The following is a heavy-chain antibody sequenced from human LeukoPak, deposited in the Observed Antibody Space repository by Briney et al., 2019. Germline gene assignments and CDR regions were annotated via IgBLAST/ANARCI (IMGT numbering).Heavy chain of an antibody. CDR1: GFTFSSYA. J-gene: IGHJ6*04. CDR3: AELGITMIGGV. D-gene: IGHD3-10*02. V-gene: IGHV3-48*04. Sequence: PGGSLRLSCAASGFTFSSYAMSWVRQAPGKGVEWVSYISSSSSTIYYADSVKGRFTISRDNAKNSLYLQMNSLRAEDTAVYYCAELGITMIGGVWGKGTTVTISS. CDR2: ISSSSSTI.